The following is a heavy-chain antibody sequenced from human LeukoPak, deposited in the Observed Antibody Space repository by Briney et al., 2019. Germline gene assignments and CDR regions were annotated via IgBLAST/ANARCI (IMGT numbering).Heavy chain of an antibody. D-gene: IGHD3-22*01. Sequence: GGSLRLSCAASGFTFSTYAMSWVRQAPGKGLEWVSAIPARGDGTYYADSAKGRFSISRDNSKNTLYLQMSSLRAEDTAVYYCAKNYYDSSGSYSWYFHYWGQGTLVTVSS. V-gene: IGHV3-23*01. J-gene: IGHJ4*02. CDR2: IPARGDGT. CDR1: GFTFSTYA. CDR3: AKNYYDSSGSYSWYFHY.